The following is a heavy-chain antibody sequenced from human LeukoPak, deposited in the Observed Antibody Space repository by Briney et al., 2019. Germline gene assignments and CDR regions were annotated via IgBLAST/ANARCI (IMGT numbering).Heavy chain of an antibody. V-gene: IGHV4-59*08. CDR3: ARTYSSSWYVRWFDP. CDR2: IYYSGST. Sequence: PSETLSLTCTVSGGSISSYYWSWIRQPPGKGLEWIGYIYYSGSTNYNPSLKSRVTISVDTSKNQFSLKLSSVTAADTAVYYCARTYSSSWYVRWFDPRGQGTLVTVSS. D-gene: IGHD6-13*01. J-gene: IGHJ5*02. CDR1: GGSISSYY.